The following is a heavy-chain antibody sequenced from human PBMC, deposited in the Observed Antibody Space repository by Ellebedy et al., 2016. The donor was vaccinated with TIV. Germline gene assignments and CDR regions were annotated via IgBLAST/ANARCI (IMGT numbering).Heavy chain of an antibody. CDR1: GYSISGGYY. D-gene: IGHD3-22*01. V-gene: IGHV4-38-2*01. CDR2: LYYSGST. Sequence: SETLSLXCSVSGYSISGGYYWGWIRQPPGKGLEWIGYLYYSGSTNYSPSLKSRATISVDTSKNHLSLKLSSVTAADTAVYYCARINTNAFDIWGQGTMVTVSS. CDR3: ARINTNAFDI. J-gene: IGHJ3*02.